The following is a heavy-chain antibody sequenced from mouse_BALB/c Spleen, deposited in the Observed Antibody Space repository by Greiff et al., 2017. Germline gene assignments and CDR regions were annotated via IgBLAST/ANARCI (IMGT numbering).Heavy chain of an antibody. V-gene: IGHV1-18*01. CDR1: GYTFTEYT. D-gene: IGHD2-1*01. J-gene: IGHJ3*01. CDR3: ARRIYGNSAWFAY. Sequence: EVKLVESGPELVKPGASVKISCKTSGYTFTEYTMHWVKQSHGKSLEWIGGINPNNGGTSYNQKFKGKATLTVDKSSSTAYMELRSLTSEDSAVYYCARRIYGNSAWFAYWGQGTLVTVSA. CDR2: INPNNGGT.